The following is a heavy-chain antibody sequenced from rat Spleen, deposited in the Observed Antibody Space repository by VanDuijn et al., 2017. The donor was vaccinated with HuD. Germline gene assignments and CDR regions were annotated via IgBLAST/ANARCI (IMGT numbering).Heavy chain of an antibody. D-gene: IGHD1-6*01. CDR3: TTELTGYVTIDWFAY. J-gene: IGHJ3*01. CDR2: ISPSGGST. Sequence: EVQLVESGGGLVQPGRSMKLSCAASGFTFSNYYMAWVRQAPTKGLEWVASISPSGGSTYYPDSVKGRFTISRDNAKSTLYLQMDSLRSEDTATYYCTTELTGYVTIDWFAYWGQGTLVTVSS. V-gene: IGHV5-27*01. CDR1: GFTFSNYY.